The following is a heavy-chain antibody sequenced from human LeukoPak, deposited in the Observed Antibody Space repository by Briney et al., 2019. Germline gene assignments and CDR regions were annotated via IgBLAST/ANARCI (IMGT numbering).Heavy chain of an antibody. CDR3: AKDTGAGDGYHFDY. CDR2: ISWDGGST. CDR1: GFTFDDYA. V-gene: IGHV3-43D*03. Sequence: RSGGSLRLSCAASGFTFDDYAMHWVRQAPGEGLEWVSLISWDGGSTYYADSVKGRFTISRDNSKNSLYLQMNSLRAEDTALYYCAKDTGAGDGYHFDYWGQGTLVTVSS. D-gene: IGHD5-24*01. J-gene: IGHJ4*02.